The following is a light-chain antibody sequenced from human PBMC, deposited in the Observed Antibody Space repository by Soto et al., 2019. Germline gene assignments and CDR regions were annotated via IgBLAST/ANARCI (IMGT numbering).Light chain of an antibody. CDR2: VISDGSH. V-gene: IGLV4-69*01. CDR1: SGHSSYA. J-gene: IGLJ1*01. Sequence: QLVLTQSPSASASLGASVKLTCTLSSGHSSYAIAWHQQQPAKGPRYLMQVISDGSHTKADGIPDRFSGSSSGVDRYLTISSLQSDDEADYYCAAWDDSRYVFGTGTKVTVL. CDR3: AAWDDSRYV.